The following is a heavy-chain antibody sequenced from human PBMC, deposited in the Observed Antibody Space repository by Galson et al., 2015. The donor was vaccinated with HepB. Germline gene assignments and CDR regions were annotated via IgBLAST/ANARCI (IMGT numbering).Heavy chain of an antibody. Sequence: SLRLSCAASGLTFSNHWMTWVRQAPGKGLEWVANINEDGSQESYGDSVKGRFTISRDNGKNSLYLQMNGLRVEDTAVYYCARFARIPDHWGQGTLVTVSS. CDR1: GLTFSNHW. J-gene: IGHJ4*02. CDR3: ARFARIPDH. D-gene: IGHD2-15*01. V-gene: IGHV3-7*01. CDR2: INEDGSQE.